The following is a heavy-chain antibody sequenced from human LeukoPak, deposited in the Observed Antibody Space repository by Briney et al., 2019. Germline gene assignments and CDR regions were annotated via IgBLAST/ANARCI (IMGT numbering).Heavy chain of an antibody. Sequence: ASVKVSCKASGYTFTDYYMYWVRQAPGQGPEWMGWISAYNGNTNYAQKLQGRVTMTTDTSTSTAYMELRSLRSDDTAVYYCARPNTYDVGNNAFNIWGQGTMVTVSS. CDR1: GYTFTDYY. CDR2: ISAYNGNT. J-gene: IGHJ3*02. D-gene: IGHD2/OR15-2a*01. CDR3: ARPNTYDVGNNAFNI. V-gene: IGHV1-18*04.